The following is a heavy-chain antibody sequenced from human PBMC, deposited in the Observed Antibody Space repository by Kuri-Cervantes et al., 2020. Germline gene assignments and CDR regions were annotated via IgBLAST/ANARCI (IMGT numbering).Heavy chain of an antibody. CDR1: GITFSSYD. Sequence: GGSLRLSCAASGITFSSYDMHWVRQATGKGLEWVSAIGTAGDTYYPGSVKGRFTISRDNTKNSLYLQMNSLRAEDAALYYCAKVGGGAAGGPFDYWGQGTLVTVSS. CDR3: AKVGGGAAGGPFDY. CDR2: IGTAGDT. J-gene: IGHJ4*02. D-gene: IGHD2-15*01. V-gene: IGHV3-13*01.